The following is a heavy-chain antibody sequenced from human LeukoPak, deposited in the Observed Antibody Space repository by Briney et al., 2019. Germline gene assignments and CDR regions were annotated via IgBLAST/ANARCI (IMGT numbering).Heavy chain of an antibody. CDR3: ATPLTGLHY. V-gene: IGHV3-53*01. CDR2: IYRSGGT. D-gene: IGHD1-14*01. CDR1: GFTVSNNY. J-gene: IGHJ4*02. Sequence: PGGSLRLSCAASGFTVSNNYMMWVRQAPGKGLEWGSDIYRSGGTNYADSVKGRFTISRDTSKNPLYLQMNSLRAQDTAVYYCATPLTGLHYWGQGTLVTVSS.